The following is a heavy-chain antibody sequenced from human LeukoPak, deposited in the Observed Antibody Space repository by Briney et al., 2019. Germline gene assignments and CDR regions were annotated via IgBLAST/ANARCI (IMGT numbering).Heavy chain of an antibody. CDR2: VYHSGDT. CDR1: GGSIRDKNW. V-gene: IGHV4-4*02. CDR3: ARDCSGGSCPSGGQDVFDM. Sequence: SGTQSLTCAVSGGSIRDKNWWSWVRQSPGKGLEWIGEVYHSGDTNYNPSLQSRVTLSVDESKNQFSLKLKSVSAADTAIYYCARDCSGGSCPSGGQDVFDMWGQGTMVAVSS. J-gene: IGHJ3*02. D-gene: IGHD2-15*01.